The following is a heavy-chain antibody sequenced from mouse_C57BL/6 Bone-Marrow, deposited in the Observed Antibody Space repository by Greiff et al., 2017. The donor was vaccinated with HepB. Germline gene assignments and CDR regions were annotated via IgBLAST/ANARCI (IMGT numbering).Heavy chain of an antibody. CDR1: GFTFSDYY. CDR2: ISNGGGST. D-gene: IGHD2-1*01. Sequence: EVNVVESGGGLVQPGGSLKLSCAASGFTFSDYYMYWVRQTPEKRLEWVAYISNGGGSTYYPDTVKGRFTISRDNAKNTLYLQMSRLKSEDTAMYYCARRGNRYAMDYWGQGTSVTVSS. V-gene: IGHV5-12*01. J-gene: IGHJ4*01. CDR3: ARRGNRYAMDY.